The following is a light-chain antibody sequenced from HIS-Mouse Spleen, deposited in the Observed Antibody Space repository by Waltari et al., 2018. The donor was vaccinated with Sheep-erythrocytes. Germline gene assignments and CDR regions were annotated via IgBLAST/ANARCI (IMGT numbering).Light chain of an antibody. CDR3: QAWDSSTAV. CDR2: SNN. CDR1: SSNIGRNT. Sequence: QSVLTQPPSASGTPGQRVTISCSGSSSNIGRNTVNWYQQLPGTAPKLLTYSNNQRPSGVPDRFSGSNSGNTATLTISGTQAMDEADYYCQAWDSSTAVFGGGTKLTVL. V-gene: IGLV1-44*01. J-gene: IGLJ2*01.